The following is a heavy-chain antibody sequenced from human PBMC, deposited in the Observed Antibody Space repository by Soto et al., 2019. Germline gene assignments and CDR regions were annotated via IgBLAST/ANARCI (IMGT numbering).Heavy chain of an antibody. D-gene: IGHD4-4*01. J-gene: IGHJ4*02. V-gene: IGHV3-23*01. Sequence: PGGSLRLSCAASGFTFSSYAMSWVRQAPGKGLEWVSAISGSGGSTYYADSVTGRFTISRDNSKNTLYLQMNSLRAEDTAVYYCAKDIHDYSNYGTDFDYWGQGTLVTVSS. CDR2: ISGSGGST. CDR1: GFTFSSYA. CDR3: AKDIHDYSNYGTDFDY.